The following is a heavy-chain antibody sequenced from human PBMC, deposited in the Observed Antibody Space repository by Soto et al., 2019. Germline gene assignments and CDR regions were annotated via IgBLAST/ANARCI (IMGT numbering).Heavy chain of an antibody. Sequence: ETLSLTCAVYGGSFSGYYWSWIRQPPGKGLEWIGEINHSGSTNYNPSLKSRVTISVDTSKNQFSLKLSSVTAADTAVYYCARGGIRDGYNSNGMDVWGQGTTVTVSS. V-gene: IGHV4-34*01. CDR2: INHSGST. J-gene: IGHJ6*02. D-gene: IGHD5-12*01. CDR1: GGSFSGYY. CDR3: ARGGIRDGYNSNGMDV.